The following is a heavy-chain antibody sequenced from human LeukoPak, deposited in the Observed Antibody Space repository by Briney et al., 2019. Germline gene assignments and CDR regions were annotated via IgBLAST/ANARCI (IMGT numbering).Heavy chain of an antibody. CDR2: INHSGST. D-gene: IGHD1-26*01. CDR1: GGSFSGYY. Sequence: SETLSLTCAVYGGSFSGYYWSWIRQPPGKGLEWIGEINHSGSTNYNPSLKSRVTISVDTSKNQFSLKLSSVTAADTAVYYCARGLSSGSLFDYWGQGTLVTVSS. J-gene: IGHJ4*02. CDR3: ARGLSSGSLFDY. V-gene: IGHV4-34*01.